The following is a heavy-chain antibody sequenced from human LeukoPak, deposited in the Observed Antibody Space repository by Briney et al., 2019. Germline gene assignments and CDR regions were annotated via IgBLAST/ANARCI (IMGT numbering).Heavy chain of an antibody. CDR2: ISGSGGST. V-gene: IGHV3-23*01. D-gene: IGHD3-10*01. CDR1: GFIFQNYN. Sequence: PGGSLRLSCGASGFIFQNYNMNWVRQAPGKGLEWVSAISGSGGSTYYADSVKGRFTISRDNSKNTLYLQMNSLRAEDTAVYYCAKGSDYGSGSYNALDYWGQGTLVTVSS. J-gene: IGHJ4*02. CDR3: AKGSDYGSGSYNALDY.